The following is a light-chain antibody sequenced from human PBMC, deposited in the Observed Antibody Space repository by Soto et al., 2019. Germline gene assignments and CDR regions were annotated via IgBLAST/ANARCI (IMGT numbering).Light chain of an antibody. V-gene: IGLV2-14*01. J-gene: IGLJ1*01. CDR3: ISYTSSSPDV. CDR2: EVS. CDR1: SGAGGGYNY. Sequence: SVLTQAASVSGCSGESITISRTVSSGAGGGYNYLSWYQQHPGKAPKLMIYEVSNRPSGVSNRFSGSKSGNTASLTISGLQAEDEADYYCISYTSSSPDVFGTGTKVTVL.